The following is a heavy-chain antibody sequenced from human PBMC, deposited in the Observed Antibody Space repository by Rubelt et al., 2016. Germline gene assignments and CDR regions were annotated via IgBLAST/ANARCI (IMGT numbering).Heavy chain of an antibody. CDR3: AKDRSVSGRGGLDY. V-gene: IGHV3-30*18. J-gene: IGHJ4*02. Sequence: GKGLEWVTVISYDGSSKYYADSVKGRFTISRDNSKNTLYLQMNSRRAEDTTMYYCAKDRSVSGRGGLDYWGQGTLVTVSS. CDR2: ISYDGSSK. D-gene: IGHD6-19*01.